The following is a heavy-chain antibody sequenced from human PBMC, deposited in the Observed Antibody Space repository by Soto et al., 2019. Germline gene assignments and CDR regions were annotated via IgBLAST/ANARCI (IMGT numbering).Heavy chain of an antibody. CDR3: AKDIGMTDIYGMDV. CDR2: ISGSGGST. J-gene: IGHJ6*02. D-gene: IGHD3-9*01. V-gene: IGHV3-23*01. CDR1: GFTFSSYA. Sequence: EVQLLESGGGLVQPGGSLRLSCAASGFTFSSYAMSWVRQAPGKGLEWVSAISGSGGSTYYADSVKGRFTISRDNSTNTLYLQMNSLRAEDTAVYYCAKDIGMTDIYGMDVWGQGTTVTVSS.